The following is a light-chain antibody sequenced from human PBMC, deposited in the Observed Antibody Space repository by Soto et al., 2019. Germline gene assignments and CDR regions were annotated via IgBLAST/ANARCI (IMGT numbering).Light chain of an antibody. CDR3: QQYDNWPPRT. CDR2: AAS. V-gene: IGKV3-15*01. Sequence: EIVMTQSPATLSVSPGERATLSCRASQTVNSNLAWYQQKPGQAPRLLIYAASIRATGTPARFSGSGSGTEFTLTISSLQSEDFAVYYRQQYDNWPPRTFGQGTKLEI. J-gene: IGKJ2*01. CDR1: QTVNSN.